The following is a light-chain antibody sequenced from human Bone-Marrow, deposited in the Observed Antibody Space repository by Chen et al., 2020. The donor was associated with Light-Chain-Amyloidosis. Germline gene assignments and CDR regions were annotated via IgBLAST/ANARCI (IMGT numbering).Light chain of an antibody. CDR1: NIGSTS. V-gene: IGLV3-21*02. J-gene: IGLJ3*02. CDR3: QVWDRSSDRPM. CDR2: DDG. Sequence: SYVLTQPSSVSVAPGQTATIACGGNNIGSTSVHWYQQTPGHAPLLVVYDDGDRPSGIPERLSGTNSGNTATLTISRVEAGDEADYYCQVWDRSSDRPMFGGGTKLTVL.